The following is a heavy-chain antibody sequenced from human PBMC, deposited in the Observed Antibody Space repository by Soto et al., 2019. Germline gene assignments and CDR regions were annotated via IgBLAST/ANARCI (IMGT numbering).Heavy chain of an antibody. CDR1: GFTFSSYG. Sequence: GGSLRLSCAASGFTFSSYGMHWIRQAPGKGLEWVAVISYDGSNKYYADSVKGRFTISRDNSKNTLYLQMNSLRAEDTAVYYCAKDNWGSESVYYGMDVWGQGTTVTVSS. J-gene: IGHJ6*02. D-gene: IGHD7-27*01. V-gene: IGHV3-30*18. CDR2: ISYDGSNK. CDR3: AKDNWGSESVYYGMDV.